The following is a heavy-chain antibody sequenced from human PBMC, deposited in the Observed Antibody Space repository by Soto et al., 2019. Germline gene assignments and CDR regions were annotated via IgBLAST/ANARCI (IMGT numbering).Heavy chain of an antibody. CDR2: ISYDGSNK. D-gene: IGHD6-13*01. V-gene: IGHV3-30*18. J-gene: IGHJ6*02. CDR1: GFTFSSYG. CDR3: AKPGRGSSWFPKWGYYYGMDV. Sequence: PGGSLRLSCVVSGFTFSSYGMHWVRQALGKGLEWVAVISYDGSNKYYADSVKGRFTISRDNSKNTLYLQMNSLRAEDTAVYYCAKPGRGSSWFPKWGYYYGMDVWGQGTTVTVS.